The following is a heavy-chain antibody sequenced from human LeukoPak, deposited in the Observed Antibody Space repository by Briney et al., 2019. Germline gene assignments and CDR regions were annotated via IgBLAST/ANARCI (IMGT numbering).Heavy chain of an antibody. V-gene: IGHV3-64D*09. D-gene: IGHD6-19*01. CDR2: ISSNGGST. CDR1: GFTFSSYA. CDR3: VKQEAGSLDY. J-gene: IGHJ4*02. Sequence: PGGSLRPSCSASGFTFSSYAMHWVRQAPGKGLEYVSAISSNGGSTYYADSVKGRFTISRDNSKNTLYLQMSSLRAEDTAVYYCVKQEAGSLDYWGQGTLVTVSS.